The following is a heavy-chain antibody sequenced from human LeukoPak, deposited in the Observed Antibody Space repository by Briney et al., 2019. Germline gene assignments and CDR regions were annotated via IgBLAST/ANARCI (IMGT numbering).Heavy chain of an antibody. CDR1: GYTFTGYY. CDR2: INPNSGGT. D-gene: IGHD6-13*01. Sequence: ASVKVSCKASGYTFTGYYMHWVRQAPGQGLEWMGRINPNSGGTNYAQKFQGRVTMTRGTSISTAYMELSRLRSDDTAVYYCARVRIAAAGIDYWGQGTLVTVSS. V-gene: IGHV1-2*06. J-gene: IGHJ4*02. CDR3: ARVRIAAAGIDY.